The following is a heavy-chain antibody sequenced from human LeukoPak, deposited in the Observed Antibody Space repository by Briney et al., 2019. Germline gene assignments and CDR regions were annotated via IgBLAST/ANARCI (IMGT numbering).Heavy chain of an antibody. CDR1: GYTFTSYY. V-gene: IGHV1-46*01. D-gene: IGHD6-13*01. J-gene: IGHJ5*02. Sequence: GASVKVSCKASGYTFTSYYMHWVRQAPGQGLEWMGIINPSGGSTSYAQKFQGRVTMTRDMSTSTVYMELSSLRSEDTAVYYCARLRGSSSWYGGGRGFDPWGQGTLVTVSS. CDR3: ARLRGSSSWYGGGRGFDP. CDR2: INPSGGST.